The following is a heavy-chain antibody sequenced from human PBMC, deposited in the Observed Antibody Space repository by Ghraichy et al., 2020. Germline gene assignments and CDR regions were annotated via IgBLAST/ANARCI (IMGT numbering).Heavy chain of an antibody. CDR3: AKARIFGVVTEGYFDY. Sequence: GGSLRLSCAASGFTFSSYAMSWVRQAPGKGLEWVSAISGSGGSTYYADSVKGRFTISRDNSKNTLYLQMNSLRAEDTAVYYCAKARIFGVVTEGYFDYWGQGTLVTVSS. CDR1: GFTFSSYA. J-gene: IGHJ4*02. D-gene: IGHD3-3*01. CDR2: ISGSGGST. V-gene: IGHV3-23*01.